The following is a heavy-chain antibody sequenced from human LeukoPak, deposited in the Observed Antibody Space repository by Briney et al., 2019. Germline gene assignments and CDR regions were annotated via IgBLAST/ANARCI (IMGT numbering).Heavy chain of an antibody. CDR1: GGSISSYY. Sequence: SETLSLTCTVSGGSISSYYWSWIRQPPGNGLEWIGYIYYSVSTNYNPSLKSRVTISVDTSKNQFSLKLSSVTAADTAVYYCARAKYDFWSGYYTWWFDPWGQGTLVTVSS. V-gene: IGHV4-59*01. J-gene: IGHJ5*02. D-gene: IGHD3-3*01. CDR3: ARAKYDFWSGYYTWWFDP. CDR2: IYYSVST.